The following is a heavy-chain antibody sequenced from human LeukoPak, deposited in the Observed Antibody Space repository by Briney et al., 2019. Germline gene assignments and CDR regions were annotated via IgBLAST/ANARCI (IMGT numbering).Heavy chain of an antibody. CDR2: IYYSGST. Sequence: PSETLSLTCTVSGGSISNYYWSWIRQPPGKGLEWIGYIYYSGSTNYNPSLKSRVIISVDTSKNQVSLKLSSVSTADTAVYYCARGLFRFDPWGQGTLVTASS. CDR1: GGSISNYY. J-gene: IGHJ5*02. V-gene: IGHV4-59*01. CDR3: ARGLFRFDP.